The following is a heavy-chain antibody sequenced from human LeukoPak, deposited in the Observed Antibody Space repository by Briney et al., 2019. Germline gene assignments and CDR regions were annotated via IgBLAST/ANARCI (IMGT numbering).Heavy chain of an antibody. D-gene: IGHD3-16*01. CDR3: AKDDAWLRFGE. CDR1: GFTFSNHG. V-gene: IGHV3-23*01. J-gene: IGHJ4*02. CDR2: ISPSGDIT. Sequence: GGSLRLSCAASGFTFSNHGMNWVRQAPGKGLEWVSGISPSGDITYYVDSVKGRFTISRDDSKNTVYLEVSSLTAEDTAVYYCAKDDAWLRFGEWSQGTLVTVSS.